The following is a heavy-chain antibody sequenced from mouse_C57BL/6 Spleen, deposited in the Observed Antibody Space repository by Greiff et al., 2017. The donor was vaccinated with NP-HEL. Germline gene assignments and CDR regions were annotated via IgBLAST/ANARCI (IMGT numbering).Heavy chain of an antibody. J-gene: IGHJ1*03. D-gene: IGHD2-3*01. Sequence: QVQLKQPGAELVKPGASVKLSCKASGYTFTSYWMHWVKQRPGRGLEWIGRIDPNSGGTKYNEKFKSKATLTVDKPSSTAYMRLSSLTSEDSAVYYCASDGYYWYFDVWGTGTTVTVSS. CDR2: IDPNSGGT. V-gene: IGHV1-72*01. CDR1: GYTFTSYW. CDR3: ASDGYYWYFDV.